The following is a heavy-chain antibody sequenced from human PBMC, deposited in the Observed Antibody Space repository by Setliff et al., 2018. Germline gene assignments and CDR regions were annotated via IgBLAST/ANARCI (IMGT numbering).Heavy chain of an antibody. Sequence: PGGSLRLSCAASGFTFSSYTMNWVRQAPGKGLEWVSSISSDSRYIYYADSLKGRFTISRDNAKNSLYLQMNSLRAEDTAVYFCARSESCGSTHCSPYDYWGQGTLVTVSS. V-gene: IGHV3-21*01. D-gene: IGHD2-2*01. J-gene: IGHJ4*02. CDR1: GFTFSSYT. CDR3: ARSESCGSTHCSPYDY. CDR2: ISSDSRYI.